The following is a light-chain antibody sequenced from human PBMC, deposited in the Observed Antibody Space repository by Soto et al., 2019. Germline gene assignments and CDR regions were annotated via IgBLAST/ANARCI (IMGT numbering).Light chain of an antibody. J-gene: IGLJ1*01. CDR3: TSYTSSSSTYV. CDR2: EVS. V-gene: IGLV2-14*01. CDR1: SSDIGGYDY. Sequence: QSALTQPASVSGSPGQSITISCTGTSSDIGGYDYVSWYQQHPGKAPKLMIYEVSNRPSGVSNRFSGSKSGNTASLPISGVLADDEADYYCTSYTSSSSTYVFGTGTKLTVL.